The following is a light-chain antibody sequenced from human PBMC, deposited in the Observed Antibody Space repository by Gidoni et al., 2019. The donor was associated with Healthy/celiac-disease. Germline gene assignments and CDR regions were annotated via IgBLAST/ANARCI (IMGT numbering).Light chain of an antibody. CDR3: QQYNSYWT. V-gene: IGKV1-5*03. J-gene: IGKJ1*01. CDR1: QSSSSW. Sequence: DIRMTQSPSTLAASVGERVTITCRASQSSSSWLAWYQQKPGKAPKHLIYKASSLASGVPSRFSGSGSGTEFTLTISSLQPDYFATYYCQQYNSYWTFGQGTKLEIK. CDR2: KAS.